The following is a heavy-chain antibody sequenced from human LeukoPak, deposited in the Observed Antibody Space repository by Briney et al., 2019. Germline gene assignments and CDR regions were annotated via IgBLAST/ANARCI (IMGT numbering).Heavy chain of an antibody. CDR3: ARWITFGGVIVTPGFDP. Sequence: ASVKVSCKASGYTFTSYDINWVRQATGQGLEWMGWMNPNSGNTGYAQKFQGRVTMTRNTSISTAYMELSSLRSEDTAVYYCARWITFGGVIVTPGFDPWGQGTLVTVSS. CDR2: MNPNSGNT. V-gene: IGHV1-8*01. J-gene: IGHJ5*02. CDR1: GYTFTSYD. D-gene: IGHD3-16*02.